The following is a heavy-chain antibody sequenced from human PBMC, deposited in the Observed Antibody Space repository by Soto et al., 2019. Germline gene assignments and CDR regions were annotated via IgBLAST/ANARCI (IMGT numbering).Heavy chain of an antibody. CDR1: GGSISSYY. CDR2: IYYSGST. J-gene: IGHJ5*02. V-gene: IGHV4-59*01. Sequence: SETLSLTCTASGGSISSYYWSWIRQPPGKGLEWIGYIYYSGSTNYNPSLKSRVTISVDTSKNQFSLKLSSVTAADTAVYYCARDGVIGSAYNWFDPWGQGTLVTVSS. CDR3: ARDGVIGSAYNWFDP. D-gene: IGHD6-6*01.